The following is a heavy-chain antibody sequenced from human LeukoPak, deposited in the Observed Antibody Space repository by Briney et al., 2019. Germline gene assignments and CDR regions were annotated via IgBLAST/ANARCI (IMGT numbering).Heavy chain of an antibody. CDR2: ISSNSDYI. CDR1: GFTFSSYH. D-gene: IGHD3-3*01. CDR3: AKDPYYDFWSAFDY. Sequence: GGSLRLSCAASGFTFSSYHINWVRQAPGKGLEWVSSISSNSDYIYYADSVKGRFTISRDNSKNTLYLQMSSLRAEDTAVYYCAKDPYYDFWSAFDYWGQGTLVTVSS. V-gene: IGHV3-21*04. J-gene: IGHJ4*02.